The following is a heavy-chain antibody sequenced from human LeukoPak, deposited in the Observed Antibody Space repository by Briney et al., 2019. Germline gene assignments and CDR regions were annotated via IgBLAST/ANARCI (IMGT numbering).Heavy chain of an antibody. CDR3: TREYYYGSGSYYNVCGGDYYYYSYIDV. V-gene: IGHV3-49*04. CDR2: IRSKAYGGTT. D-gene: IGHD3-10*01. J-gene: IGHJ6*03. CDR1: GFTFGDYV. Sequence: PGRSLRLSCRTSGFTFGDYVMTWVRQAPGKGLEWVGFIRSKAYGGTTEYAASVKGRFTISRDDSKSIAYLQMNSLKTEDTAFYYCTREYYYGSGSYYNVCGGDYYYYSYIDVWGKGTTVTVSS.